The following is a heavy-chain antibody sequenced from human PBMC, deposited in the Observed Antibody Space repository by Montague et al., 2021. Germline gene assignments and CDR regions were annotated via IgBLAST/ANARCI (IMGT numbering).Heavy chain of an antibody. CDR2: TYYRSKWNN. J-gene: IGHJ4*02. Sequence: CAISGDSDSSNIATWNWIRQSPSRHLEWLGMTYYRSKWNNDYAESVKSRITIDPNTSKHQFSLHLNSVTPEDTAVYYCARIPVGSKYYFDFWGQGTLVTVSS. V-gene: IGHV6-1*01. CDR3: ARIPVGSKYYFDF. CDR1: GDSDSSNIAT. D-gene: IGHD2-2*01.